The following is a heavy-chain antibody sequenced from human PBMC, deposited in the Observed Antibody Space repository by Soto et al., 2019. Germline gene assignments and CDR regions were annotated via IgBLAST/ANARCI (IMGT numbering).Heavy chain of an antibody. Sequence: VQLVESGGGLVQPGGSLKLSCAASGFTFSGSAMHWVRQAPGKGLEWVGRIRSKANNYATAYGASVKGRFTISRDDSKNTAYLQMNSLKTEDTAVYYCSRQASDFWSGKPQYYMDVWGKGTTVTVSS. J-gene: IGHJ6*03. V-gene: IGHV3-73*01. CDR1: GFTFSGSA. CDR3: SRQASDFWSGKPQYYMDV. CDR2: IRSKANNYAT. D-gene: IGHD3-3*01.